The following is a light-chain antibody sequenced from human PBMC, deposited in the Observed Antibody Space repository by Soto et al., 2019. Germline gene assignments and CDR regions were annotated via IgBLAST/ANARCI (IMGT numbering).Light chain of an antibody. Sequence: QMSQSPSSVSGSVGDRVSITCRASQTVSNDLDWYQQKPGKATTLLIYAASTLQSGVPSRFSGSGIGTDLTLTISSLQAEDFASYYCQQLRSYPSTFGGGTKVDIK. V-gene: IGKV1-9*01. CDR2: AAS. CDR3: QQLRSYPST. J-gene: IGKJ4*01. CDR1: QTVSND.